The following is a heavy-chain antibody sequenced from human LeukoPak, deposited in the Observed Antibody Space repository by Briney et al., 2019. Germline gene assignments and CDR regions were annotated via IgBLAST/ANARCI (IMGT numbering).Heavy chain of an antibody. CDR2: INHSGST. J-gene: IGHJ6*03. CDR3: ARGLWELYYYYYMDV. V-gene: IGHV4-34*01. D-gene: IGHD1-26*01. Sequence: SGTLSLTCAVYGGSFSGYYWSWIRQPPGKGLEWIGEINHSGSTNNNPSLKSRVTISVDTSKNQFSLKLSSVTAADTAVYYCARGLWELYYYYYMDVWGKGTTVTVSS. CDR1: GGSFSGYY.